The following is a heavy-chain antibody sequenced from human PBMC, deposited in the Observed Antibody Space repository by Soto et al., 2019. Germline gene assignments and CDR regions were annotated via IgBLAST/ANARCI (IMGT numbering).Heavy chain of an antibody. CDR3: ARQDDVAFDI. D-gene: IGHD3-3*01. CDR1: GGSISSSSYY. J-gene: IGHJ3*02. Sequence: ETLSLTCTVSGGSISSSSYYWGWIRQPPGKGLEWIGSIYYSGSTYYNPSLKSRVTISVDTSKNQFSLKLSSVTAADTAVYYCARQDDVAFDIWGQGTMVTVSS. V-gene: IGHV4-39*01. CDR2: IYYSGST.